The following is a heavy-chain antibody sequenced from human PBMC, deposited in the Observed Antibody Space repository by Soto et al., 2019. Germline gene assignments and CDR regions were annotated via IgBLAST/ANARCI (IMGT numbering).Heavy chain of an antibody. CDR1: GGSFGSSA. CDR3: ARLRRDWGDAFDL. D-gene: IGHD3-16*01. CDR2: IIPVFDKA. Sequence: QVQLVQSEADVKKPGSSVKVSCKTSGGSFGSSAISWVRHAPAQGLEWMGEIIPVFDKANYAQNFQGRLTITADELTGTVFMELSSLRSEDTAVYFCARLRRDWGDAFDLWGLGTFVTVSS. V-gene: IGHV1-69*01. J-gene: IGHJ3*01.